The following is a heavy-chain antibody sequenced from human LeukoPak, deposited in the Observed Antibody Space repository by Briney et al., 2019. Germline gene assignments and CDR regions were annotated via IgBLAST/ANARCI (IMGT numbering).Heavy chain of an antibody. Sequence: GGSLRLSCAASGFTFSTDAMSWVRQAPGKGLEWVSAISGGDSNKYYADSVEGRFTISRDNSIDTLYLQMDSLRVEDTAVYYCVKDQWDNWGQGTLVTVSS. J-gene: IGHJ4*02. CDR3: VKDQWDN. CDR1: GFTFSTDA. V-gene: IGHV3-23*01. CDR2: ISGGDSNK. D-gene: IGHD6-19*01.